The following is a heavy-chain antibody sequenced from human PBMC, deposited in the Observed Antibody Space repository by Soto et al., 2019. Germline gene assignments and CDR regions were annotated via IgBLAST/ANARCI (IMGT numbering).Heavy chain of an antibody. D-gene: IGHD2-2*02. V-gene: IGHV3-33*01. CDR1: GFTFSSYG. CDR3: ARPYCSSTSCYRGADYYYGMTS. Sequence: GGSLRLSCAASGFTFSSYGMHWVRQAPGKGLEWVAVIWYDGSNKYYADSVKGRFTISRDNSKNTLYLQMNSLRAEDTAVYYFARPYCSSTSCYRGADYYYGMTSGAKGPRSPSP. CDR2: IWYDGSNK. J-gene: IGHJ6*02.